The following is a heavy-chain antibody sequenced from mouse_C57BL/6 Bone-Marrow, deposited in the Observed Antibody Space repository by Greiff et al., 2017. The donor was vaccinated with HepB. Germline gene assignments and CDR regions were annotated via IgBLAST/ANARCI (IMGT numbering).Heavy chain of an antibody. Sequence: VQLVESGPGLVQPSQSLSITCTVSGFSLTSYGVHWVRQSPGKGLEWLGVIWRGGSTDYNAAFMSRLSITKDNSKSQVFFKMNSLQADDTAIYYCAKNCGYYRYYFDYWGQGTTLTVSS. V-gene: IGHV2-5*01. CDR3: AKNCGYYRYYFDY. J-gene: IGHJ2*01. D-gene: IGHD2-3*01. CDR1: GFSLTSYG. CDR2: IWRGGST.